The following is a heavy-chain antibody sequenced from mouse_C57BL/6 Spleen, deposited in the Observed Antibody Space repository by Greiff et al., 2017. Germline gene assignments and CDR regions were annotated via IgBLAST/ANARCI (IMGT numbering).Heavy chain of an antibody. CDR3: TRRIITTVVLDY. V-gene: IGHV1-15*01. D-gene: IGHD1-1*01. J-gene: IGHJ2*01. CDR1: GYTFTDYE. Sequence: VQLQQSGAELVRPGASVTLSCKASGYTFTDYEMHWVKQTPVHGLDWIGAIDPETGGTAYNQKFKGKAILTADESSSTAYMELRSLTSEDSAVYYCTRRIITTVVLDYWGQGTTLTVSS. CDR2: IDPETGGT.